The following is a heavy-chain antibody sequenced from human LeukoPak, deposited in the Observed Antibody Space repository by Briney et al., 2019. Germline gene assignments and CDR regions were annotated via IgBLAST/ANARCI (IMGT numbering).Heavy chain of an antibody. V-gene: IGHV4-31*03. CDR3: ARERVSDYYDSSGYDY. Sequence: SETLSLTCTASGGSISSGGYYWSWIRQHPGKGLEWIGYIYYSGSTYYNPSLKSRVTISVDTSKNQFSLKLSSVTAADTAVYYCARERVSDYYDSSGYDYWGQGTLVTVSS. D-gene: IGHD3-22*01. CDR1: GGSISSGGYY. J-gene: IGHJ4*02. CDR2: IYYSGST.